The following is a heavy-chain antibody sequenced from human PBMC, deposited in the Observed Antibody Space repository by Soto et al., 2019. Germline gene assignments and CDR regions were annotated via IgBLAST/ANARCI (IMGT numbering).Heavy chain of an antibody. CDR3: ARSLFSGSYSCFDY. D-gene: IGHD1-26*01. Sequence: GGSLRLSCEVSGFTFSNSAMHWVRQAPGKGLEHVSAISSNGINTYYANSVKGRFTISRDNSKSTPYLQMGSLRAEDMAVYYCARSLFSGSYSCFDYWGQGTRVTVSS. CDR2: ISSNGINT. V-gene: IGHV3-64*01. CDR1: GFTFSNSA. J-gene: IGHJ4*02.